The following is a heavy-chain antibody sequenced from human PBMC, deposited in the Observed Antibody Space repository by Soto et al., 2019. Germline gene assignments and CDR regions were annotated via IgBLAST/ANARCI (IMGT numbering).Heavy chain of an antibody. CDR2: INPSGGST. Sequence: ASVKVSCKASGYTFTSYYMHWVRQAPGQGLEWMGIINPSGGSTSYAQKFQGRVTMTRDTSTSTVYMELSSLRSEDTAVYYCARAGVSTYYYDSSGLREFDYWGQGTLVTVSS. J-gene: IGHJ4*02. CDR3: ARAGVSTYYYDSSGLREFDY. D-gene: IGHD3-22*01. V-gene: IGHV1-46*01. CDR1: GYTFTSYY.